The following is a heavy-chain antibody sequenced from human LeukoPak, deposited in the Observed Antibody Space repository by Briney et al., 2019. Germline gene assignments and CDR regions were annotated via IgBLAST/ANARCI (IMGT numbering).Heavy chain of an antibody. D-gene: IGHD3-9*01. V-gene: IGHV4-39*07. CDR3: ATTAVTYYDILTGYYPDAFDI. CDR2: MYYRGST. Sequence: SETLSLTCTVSGGSINSSSYYWGWVRRPPGKGLEWIGSMYYRGSTYYNPSLKSRVTISVDTSKNQFSLKLSSVTAADTAVYYCATTAVTYYDILTGYYPDAFDIWGQGTMVTVSS. J-gene: IGHJ3*02. CDR1: GGSINSSSYY.